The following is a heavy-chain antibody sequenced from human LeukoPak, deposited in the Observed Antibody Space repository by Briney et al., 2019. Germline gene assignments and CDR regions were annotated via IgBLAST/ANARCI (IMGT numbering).Heavy chain of an antibody. D-gene: IGHD3-3*01. CDR1: GFTFSSYS. CDR3: ATAIPGDFWSGYYPYYYYYYMDV. Sequence: GGSLRLSCAASGFTFSSYSMNWVRQAPGKGLEWVSSISSSSSYIYYADSVKGRFTISRDNAKNSLYLQMNSLRAEDTAVYYCATAIPGDFWSGYYPYYYYYYMDVWGKATTVTVSS. CDR2: ISSSSSYI. V-gene: IGHV3-21*01. J-gene: IGHJ6*03.